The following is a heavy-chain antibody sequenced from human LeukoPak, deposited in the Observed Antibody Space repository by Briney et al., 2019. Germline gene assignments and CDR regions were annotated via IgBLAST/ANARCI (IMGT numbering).Heavy chain of an antibody. J-gene: IGHJ4*02. Sequence: GGSLRLSCATSGFTFVDYGLSWVRRAPGKGLEWLCAINYNGAITDYADSAKGRFTISRDNAKNSLYLRMDSLRAEDTALYYCARDRLGPSFSVSHFDLWGQGTLVTVSS. CDR3: ARDRLGPSFSVSHFDL. CDR2: INYNGAIT. D-gene: IGHD3-3*02. CDR1: GFTFVDYG. V-gene: IGHV3-20*04.